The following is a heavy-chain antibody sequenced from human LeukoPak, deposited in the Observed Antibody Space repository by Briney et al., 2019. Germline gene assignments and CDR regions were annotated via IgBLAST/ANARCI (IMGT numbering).Heavy chain of an antibody. CDR3: AKDNRRHYTSGPNPDSLH. CDR2: ISWNSGSI. D-gene: IGHD6-19*01. Sequence: QSGGSLRLSCAGSGFIFNNYAMHWVRQPPGKGLEWVSGISWNSGSIDYEDSVKGRFTISRDNAKNSLYLQMNSLRVEDTAFYYCAKDNRRHYTSGPNPDSLHWGQGALVTVSS. V-gene: IGHV3-9*01. CDR1: GFIFNNYA. J-gene: IGHJ4*02.